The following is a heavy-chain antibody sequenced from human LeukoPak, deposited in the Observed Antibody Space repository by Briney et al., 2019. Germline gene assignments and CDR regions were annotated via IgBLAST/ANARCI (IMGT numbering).Heavy chain of an antibody. Sequence: ASVKVSCKASGYTFTSYGISWVRQAPGQGLEWMGWISAYNGNTNYAQKLQGRVTMTTDTSTSTAYMELRSLRPDDTAVYYCARAGSDIVVVVAAEKIEPFDYWGQGTLVTVSS. CDR3: ARAGSDIVVVVAAEKIEPFDY. J-gene: IGHJ4*02. CDR2: ISAYNGNT. CDR1: GYTFTSYG. D-gene: IGHD2-15*01. V-gene: IGHV1-18*01.